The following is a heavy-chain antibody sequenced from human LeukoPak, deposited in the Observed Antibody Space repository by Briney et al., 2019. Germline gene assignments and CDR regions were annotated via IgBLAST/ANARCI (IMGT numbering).Heavy chain of an antibody. D-gene: IGHD6-19*01. J-gene: IGHJ4*02. Sequence: PGGSLRLSCAASEFTFSSYWMHWVRQAPGKGLVWVSRINSDGFSTSYADSVKGRFTISRDNAKNTLYLQMNSLRAEDTAVFYCARETNVAGFDYWGQGTLVTVSS. CDR2: INSDGFST. CDR3: ARETNVAGFDY. V-gene: IGHV3-74*01. CDR1: EFTFSSYW.